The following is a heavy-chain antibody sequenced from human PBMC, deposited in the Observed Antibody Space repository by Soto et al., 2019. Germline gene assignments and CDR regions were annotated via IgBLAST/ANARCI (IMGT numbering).Heavy chain of an antibody. CDR2: ISGSGSDT. CDR3: AHPRGYGVFDAYDF. Sequence: HPGGSLRLSCAASGFTFDTYAMSWVRQAPGKGLEWVSAISGSGSDTYHADSVKGRFTISRDNSIRTLYLQMNSLRTEDAAVYYCAHPRGYGVFDAYDFWGQGAMVTVSS. CDR1: GFTFDTYA. D-gene: IGHD4-17*01. J-gene: IGHJ3*01. V-gene: IGHV3-23*01.